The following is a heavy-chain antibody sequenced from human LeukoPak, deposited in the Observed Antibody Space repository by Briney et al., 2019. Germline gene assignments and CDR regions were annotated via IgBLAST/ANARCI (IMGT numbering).Heavy chain of an antibody. J-gene: IGHJ4*02. CDR3: ARGWFGQLLQDY. D-gene: IGHD3-10*01. CDR1: GYTFTSYD. Sequence: ASGKLSCKASGYTFTSYDINWVRQATGQGPEWMGWMNPNSGNTGYAQQFQGRVTMTRTTSTSTAYMELSSLRSDDTAVYYCARGWFGQLLQDYWGQGTLVTVSS. CDR2: MNPNSGNT. V-gene: IGHV1-8*01.